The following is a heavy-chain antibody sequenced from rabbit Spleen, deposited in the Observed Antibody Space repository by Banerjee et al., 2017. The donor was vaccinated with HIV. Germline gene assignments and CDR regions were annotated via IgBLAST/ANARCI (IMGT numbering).Heavy chain of an antibody. V-gene: IGHV1S45*01. CDR2: ISDRSGRT. Sequence: QEQLVESGGGLVQPEGSLTLTCTASGFSFSSSYYMCWVRQAPGKGLEWIACISDRSGRTDYATWAKGRFTISRTSSTTVTLQMTSLAAADTATYFCARDLVGVIGWNFYLWGPGTLVTVS. CDR3: ARDLVGVIGWNFYL. D-gene: IGHD1-1*01. J-gene: IGHJ4*01. CDR1: GFSFSSSYY.